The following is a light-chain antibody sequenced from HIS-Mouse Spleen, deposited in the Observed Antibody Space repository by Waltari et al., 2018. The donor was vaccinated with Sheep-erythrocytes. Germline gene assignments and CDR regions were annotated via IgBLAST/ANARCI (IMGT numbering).Light chain of an antibody. CDR2: EVS. CDR1: SRDVGGSNS. CDR3: SSYAGSNNWV. Sequence: QSALTQPPSASGSPGQSVPISCTGTSRDVGGSNSVSWYQQHPGKAPKLMLYEVSKRPSGVPDRFSGSKSGNTASLTVSGLQAEDEADYYCSSYAGSNNWVFGGGTKLTVL. V-gene: IGLV2-8*01. J-gene: IGLJ3*02.